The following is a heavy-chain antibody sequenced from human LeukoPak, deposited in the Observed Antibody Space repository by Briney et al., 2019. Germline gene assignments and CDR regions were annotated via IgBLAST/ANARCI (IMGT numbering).Heavy chain of an antibody. CDR1: GDSISSSNCY. Sequence: SETLSLTCTVSGDSISSSNCYWGWIRQPPGKGLEWIGSIYFSGGTYYNASLKSRVTISVDTSKNQFSLKLSSVTAADTAVYYCARRNDYGVYYWGQGTLVTVSS. D-gene: IGHD4-17*01. CDR2: IYFSGGT. CDR3: ARRNDYGVYY. J-gene: IGHJ4*02. V-gene: IGHV4-39*07.